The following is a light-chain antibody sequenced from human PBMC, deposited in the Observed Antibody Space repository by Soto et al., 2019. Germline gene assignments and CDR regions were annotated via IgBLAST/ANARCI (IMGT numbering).Light chain of an antibody. Sequence: EIVMTQSPATLSVFPGERATLSCRASQSVSSNLAWYQQKPGQAPRLLIYGASTRATGIPARFSGSGSGTEFTLTISSLQSEDFAVYYCQQYNNWPLTFGPGTKVDSK. V-gene: IGKV3-15*01. J-gene: IGKJ3*01. CDR2: GAS. CDR1: QSVSSN. CDR3: QQYNNWPLT.